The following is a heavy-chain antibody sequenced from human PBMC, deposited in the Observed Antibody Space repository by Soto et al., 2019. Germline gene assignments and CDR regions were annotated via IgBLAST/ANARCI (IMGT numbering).Heavy chain of an antibody. J-gene: IGHJ6*03. CDR1: GYTFTSYG. CDR2: ISAYNGNT. V-gene: IGHV1-18*01. CDR3: AAGTMVRGAPNYYYMDV. Sequence: ASVKVSCKASGYTFTSYGISWVRQAPGQGLEWMGWISAYNGNTNYAQKLQGRVTMTTDTSTSTAYMELRSLRSDDTAVYYCAAGTMVRGAPNYYYMDVWGKGTTVTVSS. D-gene: IGHD3-10*01.